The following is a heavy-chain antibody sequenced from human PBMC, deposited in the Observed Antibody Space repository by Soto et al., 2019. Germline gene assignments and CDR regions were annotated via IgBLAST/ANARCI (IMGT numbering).Heavy chain of an antibody. J-gene: IGHJ4*02. Sequence: QVQLQESGPGLVKASQTLSLTCTLSGASVSSAEHYWSWIRQPPGQGLEWIGYTSYSGGSYYNASLQRRVSISDDTSQIQFSLKLTSVTAADTAVYYCARLSGYDPASAADKWGPGILVSVSS. CDR2: TSYSGGS. CDR1: GASVSSAEHY. D-gene: IGHD5-12*01. V-gene: IGHV4-30-4*01. CDR3: ARLSGYDPASAADK.